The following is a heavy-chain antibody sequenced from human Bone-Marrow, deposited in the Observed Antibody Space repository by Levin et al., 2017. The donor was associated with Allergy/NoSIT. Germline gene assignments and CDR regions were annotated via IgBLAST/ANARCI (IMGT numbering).Heavy chain of an antibody. D-gene: IGHD3-3*01. CDR2: ISYDGSNK. J-gene: IGHJ4*02. CDR1: GFTFSSYG. Sequence: GESLKISCAASGFTFSSYGMHWVRQAPGKGLEWVAVISYDGSNKYYADSVKGRFTISRDNSKNTLYLQMNSLRAEDTAVYYCAKDVRSGARFPLLFDYWGQGTLVTVSS. CDR3: AKDVRSGARFPLLFDY. V-gene: IGHV3-30*18.